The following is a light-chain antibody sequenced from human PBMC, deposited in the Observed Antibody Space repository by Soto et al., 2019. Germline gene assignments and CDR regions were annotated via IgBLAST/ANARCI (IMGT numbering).Light chain of an antibody. J-gene: IGKJ3*01. Sequence: DLQMTQSPSSLSASVGDRITITCRASQSLSRSLNWYQQKPGKAPNLLIYAASSLHNGVPSRFSGSGSGTDFTLTISSLQPEDFATYYCQQSYSTPFTFGPGTKVDIK. CDR3: QQSYSTPFT. CDR2: AAS. V-gene: IGKV1-39*01. CDR1: QSLSRS.